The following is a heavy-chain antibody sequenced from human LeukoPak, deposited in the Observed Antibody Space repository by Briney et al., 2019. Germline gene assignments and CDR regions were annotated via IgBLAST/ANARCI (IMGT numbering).Heavy chain of an antibody. Sequence: GSLRLSCAASGFTFSSYSMNWVRQAPGRGLEWVSSIRFTGSYIYYADSVKGRFTISRDNSKNTLYLQMNSLRAEDTAVYYCAKGRCSGGSCYTGWGQGTLVTVSS. V-gene: IGHV3-21*01. CDR2: IRFTGSYI. J-gene: IGHJ4*02. D-gene: IGHD2-15*01. CDR1: GFTFSSYS. CDR3: AKGRCSGGSCYTG.